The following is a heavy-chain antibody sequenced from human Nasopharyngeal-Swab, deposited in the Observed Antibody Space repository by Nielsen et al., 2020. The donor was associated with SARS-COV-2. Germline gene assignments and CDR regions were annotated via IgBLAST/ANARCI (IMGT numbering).Heavy chain of an antibody. J-gene: IGHJ4*02. V-gene: IGHV3-7*01. CDR1: GFTFSGHW. D-gene: IGHD3-3*01. CDR3: ARGRPLGGYYFGYFDY. Sequence: GESLKISCAASGFTFSGHWMSWVRQVPGKGPEWVANIKQDASEMYYVDSVKGRFTISRDNAKSSLFLQMNSLRAEDTAVYFCARGRPLGGYYFGYFDYWGQGTLVTVSS. CDR2: IKQDASEM.